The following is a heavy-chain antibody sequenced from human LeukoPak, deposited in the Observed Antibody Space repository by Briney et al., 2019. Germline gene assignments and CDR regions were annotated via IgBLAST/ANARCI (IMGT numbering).Heavy chain of an antibody. Sequence: SGGSLRLSCAASGFTFSSYWMSWVRQAPGKGLEWVANMNPDGSEKYFLDSVKGRFSISRDNAKSSLYLQMNSLRAEDTAVYYCAKDLWDYDSSGYYPGSTNYWGQGTLVTVSS. D-gene: IGHD3-22*01. CDR3: AKDLWDYDSSGYYPGSTNY. CDR1: GFTFSSYW. J-gene: IGHJ4*02. V-gene: IGHV3-7*03. CDR2: MNPDGSEK.